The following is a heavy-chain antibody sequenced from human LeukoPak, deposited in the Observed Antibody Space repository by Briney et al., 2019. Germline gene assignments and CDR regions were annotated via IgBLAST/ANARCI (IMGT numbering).Heavy chain of an antibody. J-gene: IGHJ6*02. CDR3: ARVGYSYGHYYYYGMDV. CDR2: INHSGST. D-gene: IGHD5-18*01. V-gene: IGHV4-34*01. Sequence: SETLSLTCAVYGGSLSGYFWSWIRQPPGKGLEWIGEINHSGSTSHNPSLKSRVTISVDTSKNQFSLNLNSVTAADTAVYYCARVGYSYGHYYYYGMDVWGQGTTVTVSS. CDR1: GGSLSGYF.